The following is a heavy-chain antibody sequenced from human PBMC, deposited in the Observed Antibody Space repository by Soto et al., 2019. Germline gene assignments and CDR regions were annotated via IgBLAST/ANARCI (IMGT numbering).Heavy chain of an antibody. V-gene: IGHV3-48*01. CDR2: ISNTGSSI. D-gene: IGHD4-17*01. Sequence: EVQLVESGGGLVQPGGSLRLSCAASGFTFSGHAMNWVRQAPGKGLEWISYISNTGSSIYYADSVKGRFTISRDNAKNSLYLLMNSLRAEDTAVYYCARDPYSATTVTIFDYWGQAALVTVSS. J-gene: IGHJ4*02. CDR3: ARDPYSATTVTIFDY. CDR1: GFTFSGHA.